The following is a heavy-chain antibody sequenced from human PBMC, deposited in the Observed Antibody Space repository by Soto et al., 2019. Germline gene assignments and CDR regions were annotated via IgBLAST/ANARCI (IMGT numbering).Heavy chain of an antibody. V-gene: IGHV1-18*01. CDR2: ISAYNGNT. D-gene: IGHD3-10*01. CDR3: ARDQESITDRILQY. J-gene: IGHJ4*02. CDR1: GDTFASFG. Sequence: VKVSCKASGDTFASFGFSWVRQAPGQGLEWLGWISAYNGNTHYAQKVRDRVTLTTDTSTNTAYMELRSLTSDDTAVYYCARDQESITDRILQYWGQGTRVTVSS.